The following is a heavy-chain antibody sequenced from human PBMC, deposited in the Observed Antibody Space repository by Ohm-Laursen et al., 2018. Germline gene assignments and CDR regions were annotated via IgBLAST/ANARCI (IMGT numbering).Heavy chain of an antibody. J-gene: IGHJ4*02. V-gene: IGHV3-23*01. CDR1: GFTFDDHA. CDR3: ARDPVRGLTDY. D-gene: IGHD3-16*01. Sequence: GSLRLSCSASGFTFDDHAMHWVRQAPGKGLEWVASISGSGDNTNYPESVKGRFTISRDNSKNTLSLQMNSLRAEDTAVYHCARDPVRGLTDYWGQGTLVTVSS. CDR2: ISGSGDNT.